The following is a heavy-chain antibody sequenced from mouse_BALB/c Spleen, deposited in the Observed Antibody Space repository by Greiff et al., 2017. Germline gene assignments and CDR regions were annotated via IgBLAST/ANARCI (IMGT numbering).Heavy chain of an antibody. CDR2: IWAGGST. CDR3: ARDRDGNYDYFDY. CDR1: GFSLTSYG. J-gene: IGHJ2*01. D-gene: IGHD2-1*01. V-gene: IGHV2-9*02. Sequence: VKVVESGPGLVAPSQSLSITCTVSGFSLTSYGVHWVRQPPGKGLEWLGVIWAGGSTNYNSALMSRLSISKDNSKSQVFLKMNSLQTDDTAMYYCARDRDGNYDYFDYWGQGTTLTVSS.